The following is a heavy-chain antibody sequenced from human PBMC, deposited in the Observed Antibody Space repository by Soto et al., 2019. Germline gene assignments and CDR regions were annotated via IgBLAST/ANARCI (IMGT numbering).Heavy chain of an antibody. V-gene: IGHV1-69*13. D-gene: IGHD3-3*01. Sequence: SVRVSCKASGCTFSSYAISWVRQAPGQGLEWMGGIIPIFGTANYAQKFQGRVTITADESTSTAYMELSSLRSEDTAVYYCARRRYDDAFDLWGQGTMVSVSS. CDR1: GCTFSSYA. CDR3: ARRRYDDAFDL. J-gene: IGHJ3*01. CDR2: IIPIFGTA.